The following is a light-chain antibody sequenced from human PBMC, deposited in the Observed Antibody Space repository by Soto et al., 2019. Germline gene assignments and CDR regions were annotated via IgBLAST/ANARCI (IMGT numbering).Light chain of an antibody. CDR1: QGHSCRY. Sequence: DIVLTQSPGTLSLSPGERATLSCRPRQGHSCRYLAWYQQKLGQAPRLLIYDTSNRAAGIPARFSGSRSGTDFTLTITRLEPEDFAVYYCQQYGSSPRTFGQGTRLEIK. CDR3: QQYGSSPRT. V-gene: IGKV3-20*01. J-gene: IGKJ5*01. CDR2: DTS.